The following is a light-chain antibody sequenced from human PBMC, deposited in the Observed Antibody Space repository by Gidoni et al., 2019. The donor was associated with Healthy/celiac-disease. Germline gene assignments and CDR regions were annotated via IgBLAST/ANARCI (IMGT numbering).Light chain of an antibody. V-gene: IGKV3-20*01. Sequence: EIVLTQSPGTLSLSPGERATLSCRASQSVSSSYLAWYQQKPGQAPRLLIYGASSRATGIPDRCSGSGHGTDFTLTISRLEPEDFAVYYCQQYGSSFXQXTRLEIK. CDR2: GAS. CDR3: QQYGSS. J-gene: IGKJ5*01. CDR1: QSVSSSY.